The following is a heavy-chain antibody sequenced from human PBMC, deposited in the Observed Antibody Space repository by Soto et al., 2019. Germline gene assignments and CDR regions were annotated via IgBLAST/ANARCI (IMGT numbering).Heavy chain of an antibody. Sequence: GGSLRLSCAASGFTFSSYWMSWVRQAPGKGLEWVANKKQYGSEKYYVDSVKGRFTISRDNAKNSLYLQMNSLRAEDTAVYYCARVGRSLDCSGGSCYFPQGYYYYMDVWGKGTTVTVSS. CDR3: ARVGRSLDCSGGSCYFPQGYYYYMDV. D-gene: IGHD2-15*01. V-gene: IGHV3-7*01. CDR1: GFTFSSYW. J-gene: IGHJ6*03. CDR2: KKQYGSEK.